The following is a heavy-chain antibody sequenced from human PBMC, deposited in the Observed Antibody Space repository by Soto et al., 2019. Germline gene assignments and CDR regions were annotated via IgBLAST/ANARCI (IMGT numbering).Heavy chain of an antibody. D-gene: IGHD3-10*01. CDR3: AKSRRFGELGPYYFDF. Sequence: PGGSLRLSCAASGFTFSSYAMSWVRQSPGKGLEWVSAISGSGGSTYYADSVKGRFTISRDNSKNTLYLQMNSLRAEDTAVYYCAKSRRFGELGPYYFDFWGQGTLVTVSS. V-gene: IGHV3-23*01. CDR2: ISGSGGST. CDR1: GFTFSSYA. J-gene: IGHJ4*02.